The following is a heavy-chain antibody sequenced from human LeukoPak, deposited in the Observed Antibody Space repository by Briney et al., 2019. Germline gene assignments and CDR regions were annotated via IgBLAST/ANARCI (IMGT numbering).Heavy chain of an antibody. J-gene: IGHJ4*02. CDR2: IGTAGDT. Sequence: SGGSLRLSCAASGFTFSSYDMHWVRQSTGKGLEWVSLIGTAGDTYYADSVKGRFTISRENAKNSLHLQMNSLRAGDTAVYYCARGYYGSADSWSQGTLVTVSS. D-gene: IGHD3-10*01. CDR1: GFTFSSYD. V-gene: IGHV3-13*04. CDR3: ARGYYGSADS.